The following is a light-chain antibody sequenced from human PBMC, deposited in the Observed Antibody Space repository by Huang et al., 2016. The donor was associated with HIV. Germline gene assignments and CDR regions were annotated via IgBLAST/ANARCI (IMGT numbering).Light chain of an antibody. V-gene: IGKV3-15*01. Sequence: EIVMTQSPATLSVSPGERATLSCRASQSVSSNLAWYQQKHGQAPRLLIYGASTRVTGVPARFSGSGSGTEFTLTNSSLQSEDFAVYYCQQYDNGPIAFGQGTRLEI. J-gene: IGKJ5*01. CDR2: GAS. CDR1: QSVSSN. CDR3: QQYDNGPIA.